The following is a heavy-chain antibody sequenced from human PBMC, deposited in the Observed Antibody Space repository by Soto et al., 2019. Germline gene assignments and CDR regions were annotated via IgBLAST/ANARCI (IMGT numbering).Heavy chain of an antibody. V-gene: IGHV3-9*01. D-gene: IGHD3-16*01. CDR2: ISWNSGSI. CDR3: AKVRVMDYHHGMDV. CDR1: GFTFDDYA. J-gene: IGHJ6*02. Sequence: EVQLVESGGGLVQPGRSLRLSCAASGFTFDDYAMHWVRQAPGKGLEWVSGISWNSGSIGYADSVKGRFTISRDNAKNSLYLQMNSLRTEDTALYYCAKVRVMDYHHGMDVWGQGTTVTGSS.